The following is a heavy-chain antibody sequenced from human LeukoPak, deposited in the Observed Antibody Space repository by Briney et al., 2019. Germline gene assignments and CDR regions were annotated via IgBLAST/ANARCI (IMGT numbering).Heavy chain of an antibody. CDR2: ISGSGGST. Sequence: GGSLRLSCAASGFTFSSYAMSWVRQAPGKGLEWVSAISGSGGSTYYADSVKGRFTISRDNSKNTPYLQMNSLRAEDTAVYYCATRRYYYDSSGILDYWGQGTLVTVSS. V-gene: IGHV3-23*01. CDR3: ATRRYYYDSSGILDY. J-gene: IGHJ4*02. CDR1: GFTFSSYA. D-gene: IGHD3-22*01.